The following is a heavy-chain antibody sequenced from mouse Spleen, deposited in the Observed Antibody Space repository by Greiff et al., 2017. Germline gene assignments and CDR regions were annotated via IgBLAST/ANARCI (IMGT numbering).Heavy chain of an antibody. CDR2: ISNGGGST. CDR3: ARQGDRYDKAWFAY. D-gene: IGHD2-14*01. Sequence: EVHLVESGGGLVQPGGSLKLSCATSGFTFSDYYMYWVRQTPEKRLEWVAYISNGGGSTYYPDTVKGRFTISRDNAKNTLYLQMSRLKSEDTAMYYCARQGDRYDKAWFAYWGQGTLVTVSA. J-gene: IGHJ3*01. CDR1: GFTFSDYY. V-gene: IGHV5-12*02.